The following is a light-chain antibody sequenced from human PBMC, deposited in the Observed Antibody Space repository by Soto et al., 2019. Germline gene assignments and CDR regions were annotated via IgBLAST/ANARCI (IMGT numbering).Light chain of an antibody. CDR1: QSVSSY. Sequence: EIVMTQSPATLSVSPGERATLSCRASQSVSSYLAWYQQQPGQAPRLLIYGASTRATGIPARFSGSGSGTEFTLTISSLQSEDFAVYYCQQYNNWPPYTFGQGTKLEIK. CDR2: GAS. J-gene: IGKJ2*01. V-gene: IGKV3-15*01. CDR3: QQYNNWPPYT.